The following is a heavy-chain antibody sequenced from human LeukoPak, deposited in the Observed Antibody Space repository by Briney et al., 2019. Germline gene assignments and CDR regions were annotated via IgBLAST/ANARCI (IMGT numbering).Heavy chain of an antibody. J-gene: IGHJ3*02. CDR2: INPNSGGT. CDR3: ATFDYGGSDAFDI. CDR1: GYTFTGYY. Sequence: GASVKVSCKASGYTFTGYYMHWVRQAPGQGLEWMGRINPNSGGTNYAQKFQGRVTMTEDTSTDTAYMELSSLRSEDTAVYYCATFDYGGSDAFDIWGQGTMVTVSS. D-gene: IGHD4-23*01. V-gene: IGHV1-2*06.